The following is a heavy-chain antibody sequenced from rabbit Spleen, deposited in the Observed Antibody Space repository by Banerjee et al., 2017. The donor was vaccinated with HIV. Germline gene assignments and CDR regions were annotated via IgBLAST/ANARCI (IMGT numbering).Heavy chain of an antibody. J-gene: IGHJ4*01. Sequence: QSLEESGGDLVKPGASLTLTCTASGFSFSSSSWICWVRQAPGKGLEWIACIYSISGTTWYARWVNGRFTISKTSSTTVTLQMTSLTAADTATYFCARGVSAGYDLYGYVPYYFYLWGQGTLVTVS. CDR2: IYSISGTT. V-gene: IGHV1S40*01. D-gene: IGHD6-1*01. CDR1: GFSFSSSSW. CDR3: ARGVSAGYDLYGYVPYYFYL.